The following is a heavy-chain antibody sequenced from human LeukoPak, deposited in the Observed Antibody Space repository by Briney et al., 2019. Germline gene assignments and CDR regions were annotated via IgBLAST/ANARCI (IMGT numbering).Heavy chain of an antibody. CDR3: ARDGDGDFATEYYFDY. Sequence: GASVKVSCKASGYTFTGYYMHWVRQAPGQGLEWMGWINPNSGGTNYAQKFQGWVTMTRDTSISTAYMELSRLRSDDTAVYYCARDGDGDFATEYYFDYWGQGTLVTVSS. CDR2: INPNSGGT. V-gene: IGHV1-2*04. J-gene: IGHJ4*02. D-gene: IGHD4-17*01. CDR1: GYTFTGYY.